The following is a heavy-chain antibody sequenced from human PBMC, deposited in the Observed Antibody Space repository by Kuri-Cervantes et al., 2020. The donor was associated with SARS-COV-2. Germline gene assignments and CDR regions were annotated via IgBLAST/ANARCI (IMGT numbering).Heavy chain of an antibody. V-gene: IGHV3-30*18. CDR2: ISYDGSNK. CDR3: AKELSRDIVVVPVYHYYYGMDV. Sequence: LSLTCAAPGFTFSSCVLHWVRQAPGKGLEWVAIISYDGSNKDYADSVKGRFTISRDNSKNTLYLQMNSLRAEDTAVYYCAKELSRDIVVVPVYHYYYGMDVWGQGTTVTVSS. CDR1: GFTFSSCV. D-gene: IGHD2-2*01. J-gene: IGHJ6*02.